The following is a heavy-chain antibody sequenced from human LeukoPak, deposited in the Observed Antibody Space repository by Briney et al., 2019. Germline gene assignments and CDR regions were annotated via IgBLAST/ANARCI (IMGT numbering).Heavy chain of an antibody. CDR1: GGSISTTNYY. D-gene: IGHD3-3*01. J-gene: IGHJ4*02. CDR3: AGGDYDFWSGLPGSPSDY. V-gene: IGHV4-39*01. Sequence: SETLSLTCTVSGGSISTTNYYWGWIRQPPGRDLEWIGSIYYSGSTYYNPSLKSRVTISVDTSKNQFSLKLSSVTAADTAVYYCAGGDYDFWSGLPGSPSDYWGQGTLVTVSS. CDR2: IYYSGST.